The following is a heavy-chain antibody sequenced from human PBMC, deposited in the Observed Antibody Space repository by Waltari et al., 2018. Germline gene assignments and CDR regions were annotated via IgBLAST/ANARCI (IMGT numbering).Heavy chain of an antibody. CDR2: IKEDGSEK. D-gene: IGHD1-20*01. Sequence: EVQLVESWGGLVQPGGSLRLSCAASGFTFSNYWMTWVRQAPGKGLEWVANIKEDGSEKYHVDSVKGRFTISRDNANSSLYLQMNSLRAEDTAVYYCARDFRHSFRFYKYYYYMDVWGKGTTVTISS. CDR1: GFTFSNYW. J-gene: IGHJ6*03. CDR3: ARDFRHSFRFYKYYYYMDV. V-gene: IGHV3-7*01.